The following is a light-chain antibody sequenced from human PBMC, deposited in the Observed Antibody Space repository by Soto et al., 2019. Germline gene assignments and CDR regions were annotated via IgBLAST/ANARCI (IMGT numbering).Light chain of an antibody. CDR3: QNYNSVPLT. V-gene: IGKV1-27*01. CDR2: GIS. CDR1: QDISNY. Sequence: DIQMTRSPSSLSASVGERVTITCRASQDISNYLAWYQQRPGEPPKLLMYGISNLQSGVPSRFSGRGSGTDFTLTISSLQPEDVASYYCQNYNSVPLTFGGGTKVEIK. J-gene: IGKJ4*01.